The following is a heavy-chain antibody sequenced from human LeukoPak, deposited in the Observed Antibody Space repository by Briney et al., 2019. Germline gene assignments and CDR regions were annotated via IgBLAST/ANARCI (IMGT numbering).Heavy chain of an antibody. J-gene: IGHJ3*02. CDR3: ARRSGTQYSSDAFDI. Sequence: TVKVSCKSWLGIFSSYAIIWVRQPRTQGLEGMGWNSAYNCNTNYAQKLQGRHTKHTHTPTSTAYMELRSLRSDDTAVYYCARRSGTQYSSDAFDIWGQGTMVTVSS. CDR2: NSAYNCNT. CDR1: LGIFSSYA. V-gene: IGHV1-18*01. D-gene: IGHD1-1*01.